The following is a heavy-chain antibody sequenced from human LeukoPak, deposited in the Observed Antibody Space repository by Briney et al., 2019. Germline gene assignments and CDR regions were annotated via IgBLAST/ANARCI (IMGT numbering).Heavy chain of an antibody. J-gene: IGHJ3*02. V-gene: IGHV3-66*01. D-gene: IGHD2-15*01. CDR2: IYSGGST. CDR1: GFTVSNKY. CDR3: AREMYCSGGSCYGDAFDI. Sequence: GGSLILSCAASGFTVSNKYMSWVRQAPGRGLEWVSVIYSGGSTYYADSVKGRFSISRDKSKNTLYLQMNSLRAEDTALYYCAREMYCSGGSCYGDAFDIWGQGTMVTVSS.